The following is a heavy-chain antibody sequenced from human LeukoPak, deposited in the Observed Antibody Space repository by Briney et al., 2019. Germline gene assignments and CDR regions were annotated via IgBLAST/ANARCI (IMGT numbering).Heavy chain of an antibody. Sequence: SQALSLTCTVSGDSISNSRHYWSWIRQPAGKALEWIGRIYPSGNTNYNPSLKSRVSISLDTSKNQFSLNLKSVTAADTAMYYCARDGVVTMELDYWGQGTLVTVSS. J-gene: IGHJ4*02. D-gene: IGHD3-3*01. CDR2: IYPSGNT. CDR1: GDSISNSRHY. CDR3: ARDGVVTMELDY. V-gene: IGHV4-61*02.